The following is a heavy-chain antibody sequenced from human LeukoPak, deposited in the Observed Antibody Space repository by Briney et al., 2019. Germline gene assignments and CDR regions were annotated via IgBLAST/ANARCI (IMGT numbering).Heavy chain of an antibody. J-gene: IGHJ4*02. CDR2: TYYRSKWYN. CDR3: ARGSSSSSWYFDY. D-gene: IGHD6-13*01. Sequence: SQTLSLTCAISGDSVSSNSAAWNWIRQSPSRGLEWLARTYYRSKWYNDYAVSVKSRITISADTSKNQFSLQLNSVTPEDTAVYYCARGSSSSSWYFDYWGQGTLVTVSS. CDR1: GDSVSSNSAA. V-gene: IGHV6-1*01.